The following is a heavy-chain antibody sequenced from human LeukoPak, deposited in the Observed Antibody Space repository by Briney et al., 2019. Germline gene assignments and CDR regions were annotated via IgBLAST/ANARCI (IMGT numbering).Heavy chain of an antibody. CDR3: ARVPGGGTAAN. CDR1: GGSFSGYY. V-gene: IGHV4-34*01. D-gene: IGHD1-7*01. J-gene: IGHJ3*01. Sequence: KPSETLSLTCAVYGGSFSGYYLSWIRQPAGKGLEWIGEINHSGSTNYNPSLKSRVTISVDTSKNQFSLKLRSVTAADTAVYYCARVPGGGTAANWGQGTMVTVSS. CDR2: INHSGST.